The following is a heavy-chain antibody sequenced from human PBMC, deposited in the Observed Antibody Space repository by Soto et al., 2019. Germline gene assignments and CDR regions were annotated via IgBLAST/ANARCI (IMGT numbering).Heavy chain of an antibody. J-gene: IGHJ6*02. CDR2: VSYEGSNK. CDR1: GFTFSSYG. CDR3: SKDWGYCISTSCYQWGMDG. D-gene: IGHD2-2*01. Sequence: QVQLVESGGGVVQPGRCLRLSCAASGFTFSSYGMHWVRQAPGKGLEWVAVVSYEGSNKYYADSVKGRFTISRDNFQNTLYQQMNSLRAEDTAVYYCSKDWGYCISTSCYQWGMDGLGQGTTVTVSS. V-gene: IGHV3-30*18.